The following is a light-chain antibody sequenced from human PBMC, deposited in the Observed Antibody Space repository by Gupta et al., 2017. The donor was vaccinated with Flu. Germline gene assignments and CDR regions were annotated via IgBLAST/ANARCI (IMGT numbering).Light chain of an antibody. CDR2: EDS. J-gene: IGLJ2*01. CDR1: KIGSKS. Sequence: SSVLTQPPAVSVAPGQTAIITGGRNKIGSKSVHWYQQNPGQAPMLVVYEDSDRPSGIPERFSGSNAATTATPTLTMVEAGDEADDYCHVQDSSSDNVVFGGGTKLTVL. V-gene: IGLV3-21*02. CDR3: HVQDSSSDNVV.